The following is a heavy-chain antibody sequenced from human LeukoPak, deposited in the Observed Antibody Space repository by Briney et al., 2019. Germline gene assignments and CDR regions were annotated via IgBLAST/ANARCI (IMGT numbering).Heavy chain of an antibody. CDR2: ISYDGSNK. CDR1: GFTVSSYG. Sequence: GGSLRLSCAASGFTVSSYGMHWVRQAPGKGLEWVAVISYDGSNKYYADSVKGRFTISRDNSKNTLYLQMNSLRAEDTAVYYCARDPLPITMIVAGYFDYWGHGTLVTVSS. J-gene: IGHJ4*01. CDR3: ARDPLPITMIVAGYFDY. V-gene: IGHV3-30*03. D-gene: IGHD3-22*01.